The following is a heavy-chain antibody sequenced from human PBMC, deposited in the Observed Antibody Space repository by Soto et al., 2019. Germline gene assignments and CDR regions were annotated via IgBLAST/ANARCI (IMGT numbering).Heavy chain of an antibody. CDR1: GYTFTSYY. V-gene: IGHV1-46*01. Sequence: QVQLVQSGAEVKKPGASVKVSCKASGYTFTSYYMHWVRQAPGQGLEWMGIINPSGGSTSYAQKLQGRVTMTRETSTSTVYMELSSLRPEDTALYIFARDGRVEAVAGAGDYWGQGTLVTVFS. D-gene: IGHD6-19*01. J-gene: IGHJ4*02. CDR3: ARDGRVEAVAGAGDY. CDR2: INPSGGST.